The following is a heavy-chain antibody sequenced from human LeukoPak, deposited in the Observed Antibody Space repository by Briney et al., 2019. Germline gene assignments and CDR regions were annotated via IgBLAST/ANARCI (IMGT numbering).Heavy chain of an antibody. CDR3: AHTTNVDY. V-gene: IGHV1-46*01. Sequence: GASVKVSCKASGYTFTSYYMHWVRQAPGQGLEWMGIINPSGGSTSYAQKFQGRVTITADESTSTAYMELSSLRSEDTAVYYCAHTTNVDYWGQGTLVTVSS. CDR2: INPSGGST. D-gene: IGHD1-26*01. CDR1: GYTFTSYY. J-gene: IGHJ4*02.